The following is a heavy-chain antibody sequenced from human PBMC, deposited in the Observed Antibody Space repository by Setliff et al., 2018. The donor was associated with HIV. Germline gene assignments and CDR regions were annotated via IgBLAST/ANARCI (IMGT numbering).Heavy chain of an antibody. J-gene: IGHJ4*02. D-gene: IGHD1-1*01. CDR2: ISGYETRT. CDR3: ARVFRGADDHTGPFDY. CDR1: GFSFSSYW. V-gene: IGHV3-74*01. Sequence: GGSLRLSCAASGFSFSSYWMHWVRQAPGKGLVWVSRISGYETRTTYADSVKGRFTISRDNAKNTLYLQMNSLTVEDTAVYYCARVFRGADDHTGPFDYWGQGTLVTVSS.